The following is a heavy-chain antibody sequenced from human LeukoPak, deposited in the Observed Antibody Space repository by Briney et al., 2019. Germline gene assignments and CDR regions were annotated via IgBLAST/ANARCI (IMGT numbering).Heavy chain of an antibody. CDR2: IYYSGST. Sequence: SETLSLTCTVSGYSISSGYYWGWIREPPGKGLEWIGYIYYSGSTNYNPSLKSRVTISLDTSKNQSSLRLGSVTAADTAVYYCAKDGAWLRFDDWGQGILVTVSS. D-gene: IGHD5-12*01. CDR1: GYSISSGYY. V-gene: IGHV4-61*01. CDR3: AKDGAWLRFDD. J-gene: IGHJ4*02.